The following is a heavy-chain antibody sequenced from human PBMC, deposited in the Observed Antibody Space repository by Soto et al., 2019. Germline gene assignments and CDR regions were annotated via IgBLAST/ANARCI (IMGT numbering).Heavy chain of an antibody. J-gene: IGHJ4*02. CDR1: GGSISSSSYC. Sequence: SETLSLTCTVSGGSISSSSYCWGWIRQPPGKGLKWIGSIYYSGSTYYNPSLKSRVTISVDTSKNQFSLKLSSVTAADTAVYYCARFGELPAFDHWGQGTLVTVPS. D-gene: IGHD3-10*01. V-gene: IGHV4-39*01. CDR3: ARFGELPAFDH. CDR2: IYYSGST.